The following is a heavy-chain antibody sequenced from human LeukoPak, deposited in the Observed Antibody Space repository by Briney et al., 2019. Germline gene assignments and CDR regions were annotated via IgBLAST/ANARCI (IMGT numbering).Heavy chain of an antibody. Sequence: GGSLRLSCAASGFTFSSYGMHWVRQAPGKGLEWVAVIWYDGSNKYYADSVKGRFTISRDNSKNTLYLQMNSLRADDTAVYYCARDSMTYCGGDCHPPYDYWGQGTLVTVSS. D-gene: IGHD2-21*02. CDR1: GFTFSSYG. J-gene: IGHJ4*02. CDR2: IWYDGSNK. CDR3: ARDSMTYCGGDCHPPYDY. V-gene: IGHV3-33*01.